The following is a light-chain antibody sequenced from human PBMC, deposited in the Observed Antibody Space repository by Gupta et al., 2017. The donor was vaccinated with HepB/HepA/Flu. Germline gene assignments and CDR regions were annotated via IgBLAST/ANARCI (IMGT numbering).Light chain of an antibody. V-gene: IGKV3-11*01. J-gene: IGKJ3*01. CDR2: DAS. CDR3: QQRSNWPLFT. Sequence: ENVLTQSPATLSLSPGERATLSCRATQSVGTSLAWYQHNPGQAPRLLIYDASNRAPGIPARFSGSGSGTDFTLTISSLEPEDFAVYYCQQRSNWPLFTFGPGTKVDIK. CDR1: QSVGTS.